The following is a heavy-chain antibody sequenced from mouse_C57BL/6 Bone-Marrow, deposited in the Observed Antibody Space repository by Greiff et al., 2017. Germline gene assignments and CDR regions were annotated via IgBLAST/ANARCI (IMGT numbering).Heavy chain of an antibody. CDR3: SSFDDDYFDF. CDR1: GFNIKDDY. J-gene: IGHJ2*01. V-gene: IGHV14-4*01. Sequence: VQLQQSGAELVRPGASVKLSCTASGFNIKDDYIHWVKQRPEQGLEWIGWLDPEIGDTEYASKFQGKATITSNTSSNTAYLQLSSLTSEDTAVYYCSSFDDDYFDFWGQGTPLTVAS. D-gene: IGHD2-3*01. CDR2: LDPEIGDT.